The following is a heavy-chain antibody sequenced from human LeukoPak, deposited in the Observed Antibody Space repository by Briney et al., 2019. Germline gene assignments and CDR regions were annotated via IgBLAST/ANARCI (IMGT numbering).Heavy chain of an antibody. CDR2: IIPILGIA. J-gene: IGHJ6*02. CDR1: GGTFSSYA. D-gene: IGHD4-17*01. CDR3: ARHIPVSAGSTYGFYYYYGMDV. V-gene: IGHV1-69*04. Sequence: SVKVSCKASGGTFSSYAISWVRQAPGQGLEWMGRIIPILGIANYAQKFQGRVTITADKSTSTAYMELSSLRSEDTAVYYCARHIPVSAGSTYGFYYYYGMDVWGQGTTVTVSS.